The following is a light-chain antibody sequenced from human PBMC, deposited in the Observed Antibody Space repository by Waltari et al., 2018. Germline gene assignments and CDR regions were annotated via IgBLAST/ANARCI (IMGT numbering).Light chain of an antibody. CDR1: QAIGIW. CDR3: QQAHTFPLT. V-gene: IGKV1-12*01. J-gene: IGKJ4*01. Sequence: DTQMTQFPSAVPAFVGDRVTITCRASQAIGIWLAWYQQKPGKAPKLLIYLASTLQSGVPSRFSGSGSGTDFTLTISSLQPEDFATYYCQQAHTFPLTFGGGTKVEIK. CDR2: LAS.